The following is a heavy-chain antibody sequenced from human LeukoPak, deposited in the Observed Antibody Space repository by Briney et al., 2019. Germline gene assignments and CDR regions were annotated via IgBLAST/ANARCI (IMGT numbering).Heavy chain of an antibody. CDR2: ISSSSSYI. V-gene: IGHV3-21*01. D-gene: IGHD3-22*01. J-gene: IGHJ4*02. Sequence: GGSLRLSCAASGFTFSSYSMNWVRQAPGKGLEWVSSISSSSSYIYYADSVKGRFTISRDNAKNSLYLQMNSLRAEDTAVYYCASNLGYCYDSSGYLYWGQGTLVTVSS. CDR1: GFTFSSYS. CDR3: ASNLGYCYDSSGYLY.